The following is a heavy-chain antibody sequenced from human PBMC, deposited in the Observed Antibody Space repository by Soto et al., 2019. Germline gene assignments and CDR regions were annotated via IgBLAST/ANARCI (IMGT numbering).Heavy chain of an antibody. CDR1: GFTFSDHC. CDR3: VRNLAAGGTFYFDY. D-gene: IGHD6-25*01. J-gene: IGHJ4*02. Sequence: EVQLVESGGGLVQPGGSLRLSCAASGFTFSDHCMDWVRQAPGEGLEWVGRIRNEPKGYTTEYAASVKGRFTISRYDSENSLYLQMNNLKTEDTAVYYCVRNLAAGGTFYFDYWGQGALVSVSS. CDR2: IRNEPKGYTT. V-gene: IGHV3-72*01.